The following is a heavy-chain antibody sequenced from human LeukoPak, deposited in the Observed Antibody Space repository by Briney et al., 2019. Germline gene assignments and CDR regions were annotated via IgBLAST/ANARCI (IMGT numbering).Heavy chain of an antibody. J-gene: IGHJ4*02. CDR1: GGSISSGGYS. CDR3: ARGTYYYDSSGYQYYFGY. D-gene: IGHD3-22*01. Sequence: SETLSLTCAVSGGSISSGGYSWSWIRQPPGKGLEWIGYIYHSGSTYYNPSLKSRVTISVDGSKNQFSLKLSSVTAADTAMYYCARGTYYYDSSGYQYYFGYWGQGTLVTVSS. V-gene: IGHV4-30-2*01. CDR2: IYHSGST.